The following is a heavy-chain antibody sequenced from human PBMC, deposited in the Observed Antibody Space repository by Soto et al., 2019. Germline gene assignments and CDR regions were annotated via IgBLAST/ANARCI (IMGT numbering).Heavy chain of an antibody. D-gene: IGHD6-19*01. J-gene: IGHJ4*01. V-gene: IGHV3-30*18. CDR2: ISSDGETK. CDR1: GFTFSSYG. CDR3: AKEVAVAGVLDY. Sequence: QVRLVESGGGVVQPGRSLRLSCVASGFTFSSYGIHWVRQAPGKGLEWVGVISSDGETKYYADSVKGRFTISRDNSKNTMYLQMESLRPEDTAVYYCAKEVAVAGVLDYWGHGTLVTVSS.